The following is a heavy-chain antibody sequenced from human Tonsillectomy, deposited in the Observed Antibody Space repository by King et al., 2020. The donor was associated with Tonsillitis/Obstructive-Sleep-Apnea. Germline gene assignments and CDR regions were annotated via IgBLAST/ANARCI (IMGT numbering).Heavy chain of an antibody. J-gene: IGHJ4*02. V-gene: IGHV3-15*01. CDR2: IKSKTDGGTT. D-gene: IGHD2-2*01. CDR1: GFTFSNAW. Sequence: VQLVESGGGLVKPGGSLRLSCAASGFTFSNAWMSWVRQAPGKGLEWVGRIKSKTDGGTTDYAAPVKGRFTISRDDSKNTLYLKMNSLKTEDTAVYYCTTEDIVVVPAASAYSFDYWGQGTLVTVSS. CDR3: TTEDIVVVPAASAYSFDY.